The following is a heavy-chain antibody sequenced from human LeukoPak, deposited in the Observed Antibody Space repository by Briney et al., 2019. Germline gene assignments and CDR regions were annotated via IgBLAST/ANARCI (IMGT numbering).Heavy chain of an antibody. J-gene: IGHJ4*02. V-gene: IGHV7-4-1*02. Sequence: ASVKVSCKASGYTFTSYAMNWVRQAPGQGLEWMGWINTNTGNPTYAQGFTGRFVFSLDTSVSTAYLQISSLKAEDAAVYYCAREFGIQLWLRFLDYWGQGTLVTVSS. CDR3: AREFGIQLWLRFLDY. D-gene: IGHD5-18*01. CDR2: INTNTGNP. CDR1: GYTFTSYA.